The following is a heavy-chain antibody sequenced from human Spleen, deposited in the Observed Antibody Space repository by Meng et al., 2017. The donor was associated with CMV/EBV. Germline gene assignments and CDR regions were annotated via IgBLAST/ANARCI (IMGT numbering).Heavy chain of an antibody. CDR1: GFTFRSCS. V-gene: IGHV3-21*06. CDR2: ISSSSSYI. D-gene: IGHD6-13*01. Sequence: GGSLRLSCAASGFTFRSCSMNWVRQAPGKGLEWVSSISSSSSYIYYADSVKGRFTISRDNAKNSLYLQINSLRAGDTAVYYCAREGQQLIYYYDMDVWGQGTTVIVSS. CDR3: AREGQQLIYYYDMDV. J-gene: IGHJ6*02.